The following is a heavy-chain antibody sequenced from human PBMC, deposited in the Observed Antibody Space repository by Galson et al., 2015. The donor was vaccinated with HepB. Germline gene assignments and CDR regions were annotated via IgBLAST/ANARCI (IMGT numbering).Heavy chain of an antibody. CDR2: IFPGDSDT. Sequence: QSGAEVKKPGESLKISCKGSGYSFTDYWIGWVRQMPGKGPEWMGNIFPGDSDTTYSPSFQGQVTISADKSISTDYLQWSSLNASDTAMYYCAGHNGFYDSNGYYGSCDYWGQGTLVTVSS. CDR3: AGHNGFYDSNGYYGSCDY. J-gene: IGHJ4*02. D-gene: IGHD3-22*01. V-gene: IGHV5-51*01. CDR1: GYSFTDYW.